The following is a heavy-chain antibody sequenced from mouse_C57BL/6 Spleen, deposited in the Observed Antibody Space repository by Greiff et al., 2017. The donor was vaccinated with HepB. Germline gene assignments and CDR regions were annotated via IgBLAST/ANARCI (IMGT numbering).Heavy chain of an antibody. CDR2: ISSGSSTI. D-gene: IGHD2-3*01. J-gene: IGHJ4*01. CDR3: ASWGGYYPYAMDY. V-gene: IGHV5-17*01. Sequence: EVKLVESGGGLVKPGGSLKLSCAASGFTFSDYGMHWVRQAPEKGLEWVAYISSGSSTIYYADTVKGRFTISRDNAKNTLFLQMTSLRSEDTAMYYCASWGGYYPYAMDYWGQGTSVTVSS. CDR1: GFTFSDYG.